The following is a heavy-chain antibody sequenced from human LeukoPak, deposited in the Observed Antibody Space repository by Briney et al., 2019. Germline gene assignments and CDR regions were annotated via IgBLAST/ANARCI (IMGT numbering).Heavy chain of an antibody. Sequence: GGSLRLSCAASGFTFSSYGMSWVRQAPGKGLEWVSAISGSGGSTYYADSVKGRFTISRETSKNTLYLQMNSLRPDDTAVYYCAKSYSATSSVSDFWGQGTLVTVSS. CDR2: ISGSGGST. J-gene: IGHJ4*02. CDR3: AKSYSATSSVSDF. D-gene: IGHD1-26*01. V-gene: IGHV3-23*01. CDR1: GFTFSSYG.